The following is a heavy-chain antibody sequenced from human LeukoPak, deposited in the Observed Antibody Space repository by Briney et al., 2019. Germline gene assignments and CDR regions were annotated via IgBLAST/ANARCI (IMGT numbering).Heavy chain of an antibody. J-gene: IGHJ6*02. Sequence: ASVKVSCKASGYIFTSFGISWVRQAPGQGLEWMGWISAYNGDTNYAQELQGRVTTSADTSTSTAYMDLRSLRSDDTALYYCARGGGHCSGGTCPPPDVWGQGTTVTVSS. D-gene: IGHD2-15*01. V-gene: IGHV1-18*01. CDR2: ISAYNGDT. CDR1: GYIFTSFG. CDR3: ARGGGHCSGGTCPPPDV.